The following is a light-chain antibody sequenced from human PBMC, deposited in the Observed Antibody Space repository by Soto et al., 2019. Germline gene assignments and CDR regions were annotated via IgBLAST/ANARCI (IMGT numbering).Light chain of an antibody. J-gene: IGKJ1*01. Sequence: EIVLTQSPGTLSLSTGERATLPCRASQSVSSSYLAWYQQKPGQAPRLLIYGASSRATGIPDRFSGSGSGTDFTLTISRLEPEDFAVYYCQQYGSSSWTFGQGTKVDIK. V-gene: IGKV3-20*01. CDR3: QQYGSSSWT. CDR2: GAS. CDR1: QSVSSSY.